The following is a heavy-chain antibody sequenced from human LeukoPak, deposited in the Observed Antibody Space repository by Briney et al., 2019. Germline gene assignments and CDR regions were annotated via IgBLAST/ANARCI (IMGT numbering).Heavy chain of an antibody. CDR1: GHTLSDLT. CDR3: AAGALYDLLPY. J-gene: IGHJ4*02. D-gene: IGHD3-3*01. V-gene: IGHV1-24*01. Sequence: GASMKVSCKVSGHTLSDLTMHWVRQAPGKGLEWMGGFDPGNGEIIYAQKFQGRVTMTEDASTDTAYMELSSLKSEDTAVYYCAAGALYDLLPYWGQGTLVTVSS. CDR2: FDPGNGEI.